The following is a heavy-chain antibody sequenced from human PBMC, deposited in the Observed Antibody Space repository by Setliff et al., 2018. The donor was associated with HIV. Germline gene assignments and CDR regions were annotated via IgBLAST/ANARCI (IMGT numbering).Heavy chain of an antibody. Sequence: TGGSLRLSCAASGFTFSSYSMNWVRQAPGKGLEWVSYISSSSSTISYADSVKVRFTISRDNAKNSLYLQMNSLRAEDTAVYYCATSPPGGSSAYIWGSDYFDYWGQGALVTVSS. CDR1: GFTFSSYS. J-gene: IGHJ4*02. V-gene: IGHV3-48*01. CDR2: ISSSSSTI. D-gene: IGHD5-12*01. CDR3: ATSPPGGSSAYIWGSDYFDY.